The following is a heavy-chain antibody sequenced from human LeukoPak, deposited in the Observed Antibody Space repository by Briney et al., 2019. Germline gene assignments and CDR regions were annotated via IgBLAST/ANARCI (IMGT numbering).Heavy chain of an antibody. CDR3: ARERPGYSSGFDY. CDR1: GGSVSSTNW. Sequence: SETLSLTCAVSGGSVSSTNWWNWVRQPPGKGLEWIGEMYHSGSTNYNPSLKSRVTISVDKSKNQFSLRLSSVTAADTAVYYCARERPGYSSGFDYWGQGTLVTVSS. V-gene: IGHV4-4*02. D-gene: IGHD6-19*01. CDR2: MYHSGST. J-gene: IGHJ4*02.